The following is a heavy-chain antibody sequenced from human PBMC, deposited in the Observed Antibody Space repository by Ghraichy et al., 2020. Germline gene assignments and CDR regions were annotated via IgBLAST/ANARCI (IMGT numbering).Heavy chain of an antibody. Sequence: GESLNISCAASGFTFSSYWMHWVRQAPGKGLVWVSRINSDGSSTSYADSVKGRFTISRDNAKNTLYLQMNSLRAEDTAVYYCARGGTYYDFWSGYYDYYYGMDVWGQGTTVTVSS. CDR1: GFTFSSYW. V-gene: IGHV3-74*01. CDR3: ARGGTYYDFWSGYYDYYYGMDV. CDR2: INSDGSST. J-gene: IGHJ6*02. D-gene: IGHD3-3*01.